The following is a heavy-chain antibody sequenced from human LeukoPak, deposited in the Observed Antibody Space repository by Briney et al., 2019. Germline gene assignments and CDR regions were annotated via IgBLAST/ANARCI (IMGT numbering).Heavy chain of an antibody. D-gene: IGHD3-10*01. J-gene: IGHJ6*03. Sequence: SETLSLTCTVSGVSISSASYYWSWIRQPAGKGLEWIGRIYTSGSTTYNPSLKSRVTISVDTSKNQFSLKLSSVTAADTAVYYCAGNYGSGSYQDYYYYMDVWGKGTTVTVSS. CDR2: IYTSGST. V-gene: IGHV4-61*02. CDR1: GVSISSASYY. CDR3: AGNYGSGSYQDYYYYMDV.